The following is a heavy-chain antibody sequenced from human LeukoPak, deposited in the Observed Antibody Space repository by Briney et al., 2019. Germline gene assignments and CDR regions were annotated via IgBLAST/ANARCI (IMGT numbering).Heavy chain of an antibody. D-gene: IGHD1-26*01. V-gene: IGHV4-39*01. Sequence: PSETLSLTCTVSGGSISSSSYYWGWIRQPPGKGLQWIGSVDYSGSAYYKPSLKSRVTISVDTSKNQFSLNLISVTAADTAVYYCARHVIVDHFDYWGQGTLVTVSS. J-gene: IGHJ4*02. CDR1: GGSISSSSYY. CDR2: VDYSGSA. CDR3: ARHVIVDHFDY.